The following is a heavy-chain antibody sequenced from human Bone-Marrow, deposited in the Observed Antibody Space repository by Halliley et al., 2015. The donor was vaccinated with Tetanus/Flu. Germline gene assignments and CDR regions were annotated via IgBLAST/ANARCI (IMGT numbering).Heavy chain of an antibody. CDR3: ARYIGYGMDV. CDR1: GFTFSSYS. J-gene: IGHJ6*02. CDR2: ISSSDNYM. Sequence: SLRLSCAASGFTFSSYSMNWVRQAPGKGLEWVSSISSSDNYMYYGDSVKGRFTISRDNAKKLLYLQMNSLRAEDTAVYYCARYIGYGMDVWGQGTTVTVSS. V-gene: IGHV3-21*01.